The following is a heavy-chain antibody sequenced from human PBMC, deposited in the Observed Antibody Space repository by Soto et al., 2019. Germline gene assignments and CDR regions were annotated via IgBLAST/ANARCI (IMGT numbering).Heavy chain of an antibody. D-gene: IGHD3-10*01. CDR1: GLTFNNAW. CDR2: VKSKTYGETT. Sequence: VGSLRLSCAASGLTFNNAWMTWVRLAPGKGLEWVGRVKSKTYGETTDYAAPVKGRFSISRDDSKTTIYLQMNSLKTEDTAVYYCTTEVSWAETDTGRFEYWGQGALVTVSS. J-gene: IGHJ4*02. V-gene: IGHV3-15*01. CDR3: TTEVSWAETDTGRFEY.